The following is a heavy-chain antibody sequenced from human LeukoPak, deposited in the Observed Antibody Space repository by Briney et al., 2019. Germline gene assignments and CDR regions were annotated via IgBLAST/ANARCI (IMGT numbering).Heavy chain of an antibody. J-gene: IGHJ4*02. CDR3: ARFRPTYGAFDY. CDR2: TYYSGST. Sequence: PSETLSLTCSVSGASISSYYWSWIRQPPGKGLEWIGYTYYSGSTNYNPSLKSRVTISVDTSKNQFSLKLSSVTAADTAVYYCARFRPTYGAFDYWGQGTLVTVSS. CDR1: GASISSYY. D-gene: IGHD3-10*01. V-gene: IGHV4-59*01.